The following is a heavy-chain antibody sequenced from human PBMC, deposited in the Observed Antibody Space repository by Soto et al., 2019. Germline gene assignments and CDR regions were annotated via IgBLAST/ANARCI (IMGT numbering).Heavy chain of an antibody. D-gene: IGHD3-3*01. Sequence: GGSLRLSCTASGFTFGDYAMSWFRQAPGKGLEWVGFIRSKADGGTTEYAASVKDRFTISRDDSKSIAYLQMNSLKTEDTAVYYCTRDLPFLDWLHSRTNYCMDVWGQGTTVTVSS. V-gene: IGHV3-49*03. CDR2: IRSKADGGTT. CDR1: GFTFGDYA. J-gene: IGHJ6*02. CDR3: TRDLPFLDWLHSRTNYCMDV.